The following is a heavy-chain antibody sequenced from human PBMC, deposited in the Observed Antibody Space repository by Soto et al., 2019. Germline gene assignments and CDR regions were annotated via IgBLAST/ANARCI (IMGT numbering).Heavy chain of an antibody. CDR3: TSGLGYCSGGSCYSEGYYYYGMDV. Sequence: EVQLVESGGGLVQPGGSLKLSCAASGFTFSGSAMHWVRQASGKGLEWVGRIRSKANSYPTAYAASVKGRFTISRDDSKNTAYLQMNSLKTEDTAVYYCTSGLGYCSGGSCYSEGYYYYGMDVWGQGTTVTVSS. J-gene: IGHJ6*02. CDR2: IRSKANSYPT. V-gene: IGHV3-73*02. CDR1: GFTFSGSA. D-gene: IGHD2-15*01.